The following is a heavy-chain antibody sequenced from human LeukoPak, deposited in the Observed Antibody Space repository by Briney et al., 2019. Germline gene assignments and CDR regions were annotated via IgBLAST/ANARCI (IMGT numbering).Heavy chain of an antibody. J-gene: IGHJ6*03. D-gene: IGHD2-2*01. CDR3: AREYQLLTNYYYYMDV. CDR2: ISSSSSYI. V-gene: IGHV3-21*01. CDR1: GFTFSSYS. Sequence: GGSLRLSCAASGFTFSSYSMNWVRQAPGKGLEWVSSISSSSSYIYYEDSVKGRFTISRDNAKNSLYLQMNSLRAEDTAVYYCAREYQLLTNYYYYMDVWGKGTTVTVSS.